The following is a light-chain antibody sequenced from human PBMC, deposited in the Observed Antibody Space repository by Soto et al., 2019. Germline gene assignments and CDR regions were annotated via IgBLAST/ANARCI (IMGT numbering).Light chain of an antibody. Sequence: QSVLTQPASVSGSAGQSITISCTGTSSDVGSYSRVSWYQQHPGKAPKLMIYEVTKRPSGVSDRFSGSKSGNTASLTISGLQAEDEADYYCCSYAGIRFYVLGTGTKVTVL. CDR3: CSYAGIRFYV. V-gene: IGLV2-23*02. CDR2: EVT. J-gene: IGLJ1*01. CDR1: SSDVGSYSR.